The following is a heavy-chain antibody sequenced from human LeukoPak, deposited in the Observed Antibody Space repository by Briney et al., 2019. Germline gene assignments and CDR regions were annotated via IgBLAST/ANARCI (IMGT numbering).Heavy chain of an antibody. CDR3: ARDRRRMGNWFDP. D-gene: IGHD3-16*01. J-gene: IGHJ5*02. CDR2: IYYSGST. CDR1: GGSISSSSYY. Sequence: KSSETLSLTCTVSGGSISSSSYYWGWIRQPPGKGLEWIGSIYYSGSTYYNPSLKSRVTISVDTSKNQFSLKLSSVTAADTAVYYCARDRRRMGNWFDPWGQGTLVTVSS. V-gene: IGHV4-39*07.